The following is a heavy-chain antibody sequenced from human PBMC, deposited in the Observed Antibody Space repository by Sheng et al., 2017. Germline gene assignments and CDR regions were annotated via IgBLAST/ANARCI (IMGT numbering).Heavy chain of an antibody. J-gene: IGHJ6*02. CDR2: IGPTGGDI. Sequence: EVRLVESGGGLVKPGGSLRLSCAASGFFFDTYSMNWVRQAPGKGLEWVSSIGPTGGDIYYADSVKGRFTISRDNAKKMLYLHMDSLRAEDTAVYYCARDQSYALDVWGQGTTVTVSS. CDR1: GFFFDTYS. CDR3: ARDQSYALDV. V-gene: IGHV3-21*01.